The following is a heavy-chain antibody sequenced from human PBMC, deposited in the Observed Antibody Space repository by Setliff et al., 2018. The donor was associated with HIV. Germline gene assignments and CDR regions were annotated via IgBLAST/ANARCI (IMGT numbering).Heavy chain of an antibody. D-gene: IGHD3-22*01. CDR1: GYSFTSYW. J-gene: IGHJ4*02. CDR3: ASHDYYDSSVYYYRFDY. Sequence: GESLKISCKGSGYSFTSYWINWVRQMPGKGLEWMGRIDPSDSYTNYNPSFQGHVTISADRSISTAYLQWSSLKASDTAMYYCASHDYYDSSVYYYRFDYWGQGTLVTVSS. V-gene: IGHV5-10-1*01. CDR2: IDPSDSYT.